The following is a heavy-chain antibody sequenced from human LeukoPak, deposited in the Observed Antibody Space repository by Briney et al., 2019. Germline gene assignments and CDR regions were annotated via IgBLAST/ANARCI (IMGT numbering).Heavy chain of an antibody. D-gene: IGHD3-16*02. CDR3: ARFMSRYVWGSDRHHLYYFDY. Sequence: SETLSLTCAVYGGSFSGYYWSWIRQPPGKGLEWIGEINHSGSTNYNPSLKRRVTISVDTSKNQFSLKLSSVTAADTAVYYCARFMSRYVWGSDRHHLYYFDYWGQGTLVTVSS. CDR2: INHSGST. J-gene: IGHJ4*02. V-gene: IGHV4-34*01. CDR1: GGSFSGYY.